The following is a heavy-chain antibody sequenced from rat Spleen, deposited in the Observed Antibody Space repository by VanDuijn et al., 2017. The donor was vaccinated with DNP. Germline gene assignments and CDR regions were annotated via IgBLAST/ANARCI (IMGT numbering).Heavy chain of an antibody. D-gene: IGHD1-12*03. Sequence: EVQLVESGGGSVQPGRSLKLSCAASGFTFSYYGMAWVRQAPKKGLEWVASITSTGGSTSYRDSVKGRFTISRDNAKSILYLQMDSLRSEDTASYYCTTWGWLLGMDAWGQGTSVTVSS. J-gene: IGHJ4*01. CDR1: GFTFSYYG. CDR2: ITSTGGST. V-gene: IGHV5-20*01. CDR3: TTWGWLLGMDA.